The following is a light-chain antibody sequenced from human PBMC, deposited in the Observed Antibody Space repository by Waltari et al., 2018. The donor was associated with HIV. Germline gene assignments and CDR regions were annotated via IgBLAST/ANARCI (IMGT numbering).Light chain of an antibody. J-gene: IGKJ4*01. CDR3: QQYNNWPLT. Sequence: EIVMTQSPATLSVSPGDRVTLSCRASQSVSSNLAWYQQKPGQAPRLLISGASTRSIGFPARFSGSGSGTEFTLTISSLQSGDFAVYYCQQYNNWPLTFGGGTKVEIK. CDR1: QSVSSN. CDR2: GAS. V-gene: IGKV3-15*01.